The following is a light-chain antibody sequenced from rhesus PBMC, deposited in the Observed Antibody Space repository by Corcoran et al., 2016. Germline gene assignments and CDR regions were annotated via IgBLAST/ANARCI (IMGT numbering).Light chain of an antibody. V-gene: IGKV1-19*01. CDR3: QQYDDLPHS. CDR1: KGISSW. CDR2: YAC. J-gene: IGKJ2*01. Sequence: DIQMTQSPSSMSAPSGDKVNITCYACKGISSWLAWYQQKPGKAPKPLSYYACSFQSGVPSRFSGSGSGTDYTLTISSLQPEDFATYYCQQYDDLPHSFGQGTKVEIK.